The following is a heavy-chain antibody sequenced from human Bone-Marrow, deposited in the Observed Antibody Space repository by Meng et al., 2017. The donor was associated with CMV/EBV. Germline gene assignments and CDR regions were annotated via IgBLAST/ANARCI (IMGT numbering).Heavy chain of an antibody. CDR1: GSSSSGGYY. J-gene: IGHJ6*02. CDR3: ARGEYSSSIFNGMDV. V-gene: IGHV4-31*02. D-gene: IGHD6-6*01. CDR2: IYYSGST. Sequence: GSSSSGGYYWSWIRQHPGKGLEWSGYIYYSGSTYYNPSLKSRVTISVDTSKNQFSLKLSSVTAADTAVYYCARGEYSSSIFNGMDVWGQGTTVTVSS.